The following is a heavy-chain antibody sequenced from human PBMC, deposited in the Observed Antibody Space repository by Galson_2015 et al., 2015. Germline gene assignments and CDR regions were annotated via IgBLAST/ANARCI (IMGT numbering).Heavy chain of an antibody. CDR2: ISSSSAYT. CDR1: GFTFSDYY. Sequence: SLRLSCAASGFTFSDYYMSWIRQAPGKGLEWISYISSSSAYTNSADSVKGRLTISRDNAKSSLYLQMNSLRAEDTALYYCAKGEGSSTGVGGPFFDFWGQGTLVTVSS. CDR3: AKGEGSSTGVGGPFFDF. D-gene: IGHD1-26*01. J-gene: IGHJ4*02. V-gene: IGHV3-11*06.